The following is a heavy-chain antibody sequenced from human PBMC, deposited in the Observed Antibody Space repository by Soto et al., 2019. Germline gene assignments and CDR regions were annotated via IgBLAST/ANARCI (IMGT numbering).Heavy chain of an antibody. CDR3: AKHLGYSSPYGLAV. CDR1: GFTFSSYA. Sequence: LRLSCAAPGFTFSSYAMSWVRQASGKGLEWVSSISGSGGSTYFADSVKGRFTISRDNSKNTLYLQMNSLRVEDTAVYYCAKHLGYSSPYGLAVWGQGTTVTVSS. V-gene: IGHV3-23*01. D-gene: IGHD6-13*01. CDR2: ISGSGGST. J-gene: IGHJ6*02.